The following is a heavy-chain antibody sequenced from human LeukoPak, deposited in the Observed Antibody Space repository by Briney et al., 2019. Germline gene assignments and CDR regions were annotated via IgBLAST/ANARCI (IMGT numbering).Heavy chain of an antibody. CDR3: VRDQGGAVSY. V-gene: IGHV3-48*01. CDR2: ISSLSGTI. Sequence: GGSLRLSCAASGFTFSSYEMKWVRQAPGKGLEWVSYISSLSGTIYYVDSVKGRFIISRDNAQNSLFLQMNSLRAEDTAVYYCVRDQGGAVSYWGQGTLVTVSS. J-gene: IGHJ4*02. D-gene: IGHD3-16*01. CDR1: GFTFSSYE.